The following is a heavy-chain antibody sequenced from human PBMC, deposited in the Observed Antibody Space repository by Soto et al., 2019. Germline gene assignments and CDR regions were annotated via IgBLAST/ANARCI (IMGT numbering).Heavy chain of an antibody. D-gene: IGHD3-10*01. Sequence: QLLESGGGLVQPGGSLRVHCVASGFTFGDYAMSWVRQAPGRGLEWVSSIGGGGTDTYYAASVKGRFTISRDNSKSTLHLQMNNLRVEDTAVYYCAKDAVPYNGEWDWFDTWGQGTLVTVSS. CDR3: AKDAVPYNGEWDWFDT. J-gene: IGHJ5*02. CDR2: IGGGGTDT. CDR1: GFTFGDYA. V-gene: IGHV3-23*01.